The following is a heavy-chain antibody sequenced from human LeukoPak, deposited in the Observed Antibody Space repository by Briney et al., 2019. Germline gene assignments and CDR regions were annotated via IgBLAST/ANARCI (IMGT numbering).Heavy chain of an antibody. Sequence: SSETLSLTCTVSGYSISSGYYWGWIRQPPGKGLEWIGSIYHSGSTYYNPSLKSRVTISVDRSKNQFSLKLSSVTAADTAVYYCARALLTGYYYYFDYWGQGTLVTVSS. CDR1: GYSISSGYY. D-gene: IGHD3-9*01. J-gene: IGHJ4*02. V-gene: IGHV4-38-2*02. CDR3: ARALLTGYYYYFDY. CDR2: IYHSGST.